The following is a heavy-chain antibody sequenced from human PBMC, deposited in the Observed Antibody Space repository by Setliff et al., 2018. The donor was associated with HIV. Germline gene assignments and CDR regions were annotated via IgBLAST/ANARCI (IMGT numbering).Heavy chain of an antibody. J-gene: IGHJ3*01. V-gene: IGHV4-59*01. CDR3: ARWGETTGIKAFDL. D-gene: IGHD1-1*01. CDR1: GGSISTYY. Sequence: PSETLSLTCTVSGGSISTYYWSWIRQPPGKGLEWIGYMHYSGRTSYNPSLKSRVTTSVNTSKNQLSLNLSSVTAADTAVYYCARWGETTGIKAFDLWGQGTMVTVSS. CDR2: MHYSGRT.